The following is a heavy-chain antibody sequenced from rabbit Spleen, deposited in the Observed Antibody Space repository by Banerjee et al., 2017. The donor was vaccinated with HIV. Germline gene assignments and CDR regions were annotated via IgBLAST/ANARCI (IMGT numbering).Heavy chain of an antibody. Sequence: APGKGLEWISCIAGSTSGFTYFASWAKGRFTISKTSSTTVDLTMTSLTAADTATYFCARDTGSSFSSYGMDLWGPGTLVTVS. V-gene: IGHV1S40*01. D-gene: IGHD8-1*01. J-gene: IGHJ6*01. CDR3: ARDTGSSFSSYGMDL. CDR2: IAGSTSGFT.